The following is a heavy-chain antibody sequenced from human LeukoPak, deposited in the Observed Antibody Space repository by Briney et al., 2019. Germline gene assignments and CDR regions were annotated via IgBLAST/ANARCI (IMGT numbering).Heavy chain of an antibody. Sequence: SETLSLTCAVYGGSFSGYYWSWIRQPPGKGLEWIGYIYTSGSTNYNPSLKSRVTISVDTSKNQFSLKLSSVTAADTAVYYCARHRSEAFDIWGQGTMVTVSS. V-gene: IGHV4-4*09. CDR1: GGSFSGYY. CDR2: IYTSGST. CDR3: ARHRSEAFDI. J-gene: IGHJ3*02.